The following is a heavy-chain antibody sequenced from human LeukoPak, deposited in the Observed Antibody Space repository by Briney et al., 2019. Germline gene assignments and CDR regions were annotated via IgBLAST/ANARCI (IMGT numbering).Heavy chain of an antibody. D-gene: IGHD6-13*01. CDR3: ARDKVAAAGHHDY. Sequence: GGSLRLSYAASGFTFSSYSMNWVRQAPGKGLEWVSSISSSSSYIYYADSVKGRFTISRDNAKNSLYLQMNSLRAEDTAVYYCARDKVAAAGHHDYWGQGTLVTVSS. CDR1: GFTFSSYS. J-gene: IGHJ4*02. CDR2: ISSSSSYI. V-gene: IGHV3-21*01.